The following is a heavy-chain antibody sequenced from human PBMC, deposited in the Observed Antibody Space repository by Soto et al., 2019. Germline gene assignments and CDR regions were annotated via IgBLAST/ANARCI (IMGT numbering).Heavy chain of an antibody. CDR2: ISAYNGNT. Sequence: QVQLVQSGAEVKKPGASVKVSCKASGYTFTSYGISWVRQAPGQGIEWMGWISAYNGNTKYAQKPQGRVTMTTDTSTSTDYMELRSLRSDDTAVYYCARDLGQQLFDYWGQGTLVTVSS. CDR1: GYTFTSYG. J-gene: IGHJ4*02. D-gene: IGHD6-13*01. CDR3: ARDLGQQLFDY. V-gene: IGHV1-18*01.